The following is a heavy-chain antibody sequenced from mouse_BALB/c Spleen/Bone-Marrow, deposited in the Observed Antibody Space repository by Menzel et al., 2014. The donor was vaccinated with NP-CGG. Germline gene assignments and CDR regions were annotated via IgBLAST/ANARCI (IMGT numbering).Heavy chain of an antibody. CDR3: ARNTQFAY. CDR2: IDPANGNT. V-gene: IGHV14-3*02. Sequence: EVQLQQSGAELVKPGASVKLSCTASGFNIKDTYMHWVRQRPVQGLEWIGRIDPANGNTKYDPKFQGKATITADTSSNTAYLQLSSLTSEDTAVYYCARNTQFAYWGQGTLVTVSA. J-gene: IGHJ3*01. D-gene: IGHD5-1-1*01. CDR1: GFNIKDTY.